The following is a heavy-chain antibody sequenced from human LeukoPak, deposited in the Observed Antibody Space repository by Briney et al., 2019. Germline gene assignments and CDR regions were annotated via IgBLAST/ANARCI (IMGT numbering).Heavy chain of an antibody. CDR1: GFTLSSFA. V-gene: IGHV3-23*01. CDR2: LSSSGVRT. D-gene: IGHD6-13*01. Sequence: GGSLRLSCTASGFTLSSFAMSWVRQAPGKGLELVSTLSSSGVRTYYADSVKGRFTISRDNSLNTVFLQMNSLRGEDTAIYYCAKNKGQLVPNYCMNVWGKGATVTVSS. CDR3: AKNKGQLVPNYCMNV. J-gene: IGHJ6*03.